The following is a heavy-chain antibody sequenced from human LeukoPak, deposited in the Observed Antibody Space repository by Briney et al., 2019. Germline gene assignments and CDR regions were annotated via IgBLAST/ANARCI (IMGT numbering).Heavy chain of an antibody. CDR2: IGTAGDT. Sequence: GGSLRLSHAACVFTLSSYDMHWVRQATGKGREGVSAIGTAGDTYYPGSVKGRFTISRENAKNSLYLQMNSLRAGDTAVYYCARGPRDGDYPFFDYWGQGTLVTVSS. CDR1: VFTLSSYD. V-gene: IGHV3-13*01. CDR3: ARGPRDGDYPFFDY. J-gene: IGHJ4*02. D-gene: IGHD4-17*01.